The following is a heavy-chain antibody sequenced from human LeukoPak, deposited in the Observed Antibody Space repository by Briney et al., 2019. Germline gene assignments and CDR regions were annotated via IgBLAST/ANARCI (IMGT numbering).Heavy chain of an antibody. CDR3: ARWLELGGWFDP. V-gene: IGHV4-39*07. J-gene: IGHJ5*02. CDR1: GGSIVNINYY. Sequence: SETLSLTCSVSGGSIVNINYYWGWIRQPPGKGLEWIGSMYYSGSTYYNPPLKSRVTISVDTSKNQFSLKLSSVTAADTAVYYCARWLELGGWFDPWGQGTLVTVSS. D-gene: IGHD1-7*01. CDR2: MYYSGST.